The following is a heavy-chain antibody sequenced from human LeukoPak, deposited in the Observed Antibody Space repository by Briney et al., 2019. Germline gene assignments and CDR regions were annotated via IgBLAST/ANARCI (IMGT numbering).Heavy chain of an antibody. D-gene: IGHD3-3*01. J-gene: IGHJ4*02. CDR1: GFIFTNYF. Sequence: GGSLRLSCAASGFIFTNYFMSWVRQAPGKGLEWVASIKHDGSEKFYVDSVRGRFTISRDNTMNSLYLQMSSLRAEDTAVYYCATDRGWRTSGYYLYYFEYWGQGTLVTYSS. CDR2: IKHDGSEK. CDR3: ATDRGWRTSGYYLYYFEY. V-gene: IGHV3-7*01.